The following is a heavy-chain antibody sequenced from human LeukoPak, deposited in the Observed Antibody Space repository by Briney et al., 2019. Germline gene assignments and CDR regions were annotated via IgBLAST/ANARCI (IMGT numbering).Heavy chain of an antibody. J-gene: IGHJ5*02. CDR2: IYYSGST. D-gene: IGHD6-13*01. CDR1: GGSISSYY. CDR3: ARVGIAAAGNWFDP. V-gene: IGHV4-59*01. Sequence: SETLSLTCTVSGGSISSYYWSWIRQPPGKGLEWIGYIYYSGSTNYNPSLKSRVTISVDTSKNQFSLKLSSVTAADTAVYYCARVGIAAAGNWFDPWGQGPRSPSPQ.